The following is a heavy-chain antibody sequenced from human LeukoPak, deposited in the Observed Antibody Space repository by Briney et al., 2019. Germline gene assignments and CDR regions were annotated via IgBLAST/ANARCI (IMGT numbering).Heavy chain of an antibody. Sequence: GGSLRLSCAASGFTFSTYWMSWVRQAPGKGLEWVANIKEDGSEKYYGDSVKGRFTVSRDNAKNSLYLQMNSLRAEDTALYFCVKSNRPAAARGNFVYWGQGTLVTVSS. D-gene: IGHD6-6*01. J-gene: IGHJ4*02. CDR2: IKEDGSEK. V-gene: IGHV3-7*03. CDR1: GFTFSTYW. CDR3: VKSNRPAAARGNFVY.